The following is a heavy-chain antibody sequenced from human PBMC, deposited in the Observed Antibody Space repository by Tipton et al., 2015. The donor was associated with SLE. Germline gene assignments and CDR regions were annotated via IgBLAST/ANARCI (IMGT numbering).Heavy chain of an antibody. V-gene: IGHV4-30-4*01. CDR3: AGAVIFGVVSHGVFDI. D-gene: IGHD3-3*01. CDR1: GDSISNGDQY. J-gene: IGHJ3*02. Sequence: TLSLTCSVSGDSISNGDQYWSWIRQTPGKGLEWIASINSSESPYYNPSLRSRVIMSLDTSKNQFSLKLSSVTAADTAVYYCAGAVIFGVVSHGVFDIWGQGTMVTVSS. CDR2: INSSESP.